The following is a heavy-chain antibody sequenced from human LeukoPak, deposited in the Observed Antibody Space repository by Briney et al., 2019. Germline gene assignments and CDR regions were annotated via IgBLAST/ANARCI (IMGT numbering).Heavy chain of an antibody. J-gene: IGHJ3*02. CDR1: GYTFTGYY. D-gene: IGHD3-16*01. V-gene: IGHV1-69*04. CDR2: IIPILGIA. Sequence: SVKVSCKASGYTFTGYYMHWVRQAPGQGLEWMGRIIPILGIANYAQKFQGRVTITADKSTSIAYMELSSLRSEDTAVYYCAREGLGGAFDIWGQGTMVTVSS. CDR3: AREGLGGAFDI.